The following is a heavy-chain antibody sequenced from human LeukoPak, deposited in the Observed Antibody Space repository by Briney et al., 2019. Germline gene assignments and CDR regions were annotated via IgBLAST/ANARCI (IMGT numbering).Heavy chain of an antibody. D-gene: IGHD6-13*01. V-gene: IGHV3-7*01. J-gene: IGHJ4*02. Sequence: GGSLRLSCAASGCTFSSYWMSWVRQAPGKGLEWVANIKQDGSEKYYVDSVKGRSTISRDNAKNSLYLQMNSLRAEDTAVYYCARDWSSWYDYWGQGTLVTVSS. CDR2: IKQDGSEK. CDR3: ARDWSSWYDY. CDR1: GCTFSSYW.